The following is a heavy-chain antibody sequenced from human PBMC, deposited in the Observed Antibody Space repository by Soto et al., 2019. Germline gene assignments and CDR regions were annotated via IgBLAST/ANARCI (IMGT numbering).Heavy chain of an antibody. V-gene: IGHV4-31*03. CDR3: ERATPAGSADF. J-gene: IGHJ4*02. CDR2: ISYSGSS. Sequence: SETLSLTCTVSGGSNIRDGYYWSWIRQHPGKGLEWIAYISYSGSSYSNPSLKSRVTISADTSKNQFSLRLTSVTAADTAVYFCERATPAGSADFWGQGTLVTFSS. CDR1: GGSNIRDGYY. D-gene: IGHD2-2*01.